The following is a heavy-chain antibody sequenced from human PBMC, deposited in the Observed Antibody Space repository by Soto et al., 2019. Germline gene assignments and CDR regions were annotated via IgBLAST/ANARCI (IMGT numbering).Heavy chain of an antibody. V-gene: IGHV1-69*01. CDR2: SIPSFGTA. Sequence: QVQLVQSGAEVKKPGSSVKVSCKASGGTFSSYAISWVRQAPGQGLEWMGGSIPSFGTANYAQKFQGRVTITADESTSTAYMELSSLRSEDTAVYYCAKVVVAATRSRWFDPWGQGTLVTVSS. J-gene: IGHJ5*02. CDR3: AKVVVAATRSRWFDP. D-gene: IGHD2-15*01. CDR1: GGTFSSYA.